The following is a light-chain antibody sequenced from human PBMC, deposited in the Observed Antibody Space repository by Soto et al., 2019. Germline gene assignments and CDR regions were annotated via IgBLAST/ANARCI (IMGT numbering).Light chain of an antibody. Sequence: QSVLTQPPSASGTPGQRVAISCSGIRASIGSNTVTWYQHLPGAAPKLLVYNNNQRPSGVPDRFSGSKSDTSASLAISGLQFQDEAVYYCAACDDSLSGPVFGGGTKLTVL. CDR2: NNN. CDR1: RASIGSNT. CDR3: AACDDSLSGPV. V-gene: IGLV1-44*01. J-gene: IGLJ3*02.